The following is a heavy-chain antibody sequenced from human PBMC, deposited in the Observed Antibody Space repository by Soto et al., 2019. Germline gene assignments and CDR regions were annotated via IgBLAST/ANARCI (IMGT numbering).Heavy chain of an antibody. Sequence: GGALRLPCAAPGFTFSRHAVTWVRPAPGKGLEWVSTISGSGGSTYYADSVKGRFTISRDNSKNTLYLQMNSLRAEDTAVYYCAKDQGSSWYEIDYWGQGTLVTVSS. J-gene: IGHJ4*02. D-gene: IGHD6-13*01. CDR3: AKDQGSSWYEIDY. CDR2: ISGSGGST. CDR1: GFTFSRHA. V-gene: IGHV3-23*01.